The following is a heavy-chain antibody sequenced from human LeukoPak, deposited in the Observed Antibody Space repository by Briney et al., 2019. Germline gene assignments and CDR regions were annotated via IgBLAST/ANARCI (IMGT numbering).Heavy chain of an antibody. CDR2: IDTDGSST. Sequence: GGSLRLSCRASGFTFSSYWMHWVRQDPGKGLVWVSRIDTDGSSTTYADSVKGRFTISRDNAKNTLYLQMNSLRAEDTAVYYCARGYVGIDYWGQGTLVTVSS. CDR1: GFTFSSYW. D-gene: IGHD2-2*01. V-gene: IGHV3-74*01. J-gene: IGHJ4*02. CDR3: ARGYVGIDY.